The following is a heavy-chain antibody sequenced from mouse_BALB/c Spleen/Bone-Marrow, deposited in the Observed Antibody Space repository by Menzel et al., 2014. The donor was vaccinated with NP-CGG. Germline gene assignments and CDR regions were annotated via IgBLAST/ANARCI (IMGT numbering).Heavy chain of an antibody. Sequence: VQLQESGAELVKPGASVKLSCKTSGYTFTSYWIQWVKQRPGQGLGWIGEIFPGTGTTYYNEKFKGKATLTIDTSSSTAYKQLSSLTSEDSAVYFCASRDSSGYVPDYWGQGTTLTVSS. J-gene: IGHJ2*01. CDR1: GYTFTSYW. CDR2: IFPGTGTT. CDR3: ASRDSSGYVPDY. D-gene: IGHD3-2*01. V-gene: IGHV1S132*01.